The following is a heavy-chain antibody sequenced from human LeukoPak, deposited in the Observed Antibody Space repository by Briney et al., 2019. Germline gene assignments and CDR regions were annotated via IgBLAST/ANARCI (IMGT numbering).Heavy chain of an antibody. CDR3: ARSKGERYDFWSGYYNGLFDY. Sequence: GASVKVPCKASGYTFTGYYMHWVRQAPGQGLEWMGWINPNSGGTNYAQKFQGRVTMTRDTSISTAYMELSRLRSDDTAVYYCARSKGERYDFWSGYYNGLFDYWGQGTLVTVSS. D-gene: IGHD3-3*01. CDR1: GYTFTGYY. V-gene: IGHV1-2*02. J-gene: IGHJ4*02. CDR2: INPNSGGT.